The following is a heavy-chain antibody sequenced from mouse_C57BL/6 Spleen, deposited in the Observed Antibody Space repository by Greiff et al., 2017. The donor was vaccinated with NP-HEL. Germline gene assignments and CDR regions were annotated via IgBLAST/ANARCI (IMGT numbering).Heavy chain of an antibody. J-gene: IGHJ4*01. CDR3: ARSNDDGHAMGD. D-gene: IGHD2-12*01. Sequence: EVQLQQSGPELVKPGASVKIPCKASGYTFTDYNMDWVKQSHGKSLEWIGDINPNNGGTIYNQKFKGKATLTVDKSSSTAYMELRILTSEDTAVYYCARSNDDGHAMGDWGQGTSVTVS. V-gene: IGHV1-18*01. CDR2: INPNNGGT. CDR1: GYTFTDYN.